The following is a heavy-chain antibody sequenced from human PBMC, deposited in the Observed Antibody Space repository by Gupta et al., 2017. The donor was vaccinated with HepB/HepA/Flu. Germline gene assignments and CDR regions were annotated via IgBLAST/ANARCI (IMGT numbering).Heavy chain of an antibody. J-gene: IGHJ3*02. CDR3: AREGVHYYDSGGPHDGFDM. CDR1: GYSFTNYW. V-gene: IGHV5-51*01. D-gene: IGHD3-22*01. Sequence: EVQLVQSGAEVKKPGESLKISCTGSGYSFTNYWIGWVRQMPGKGLEWMGIIYPGDSDTKYSPSFQGQVTISADKSISTAYLQWSRLKASDTAMYYCAREGVHYYDSGGPHDGFDMWGQGTMVTVSS. CDR2: IYPGDSDT.